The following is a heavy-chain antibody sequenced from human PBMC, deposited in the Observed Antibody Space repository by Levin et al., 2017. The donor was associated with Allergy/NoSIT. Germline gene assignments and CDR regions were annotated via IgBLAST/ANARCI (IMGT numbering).Heavy chain of an antibody. D-gene: IGHD1-26*01. V-gene: IGHV3-20*04. CDR2: INWNGDST. CDR3: VRGGGTFDNWFDP. Sequence: GESLKISCAASGFTFDDFGMSWVRQAPGKGLEWISGINWNGDSTTYAVSVRGRFTISRDNAKNSLYLQMNSLRPDDTALYYCVRGGGTFDNWFDPWGQGTLVTVSS. CDR1: GFTFDDFG. J-gene: IGHJ5*02.